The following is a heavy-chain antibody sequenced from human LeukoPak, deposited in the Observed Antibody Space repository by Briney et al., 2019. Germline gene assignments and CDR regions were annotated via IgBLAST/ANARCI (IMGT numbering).Heavy chain of an antibody. CDR1: GGSISSSSYY. Sequence: PSETLSLTCTVSGGSISSSSYYWGWIRQPPGKGLEWIGSIYYSGSTYYNPSLKSRVTISVDTSKNQFSLKLSSVTAADTAVYYCARPTPGGWELPPGGAFDIWGQGTMVTVSS. D-gene: IGHD1-26*01. J-gene: IGHJ3*02. CDR2: IYYSGST. CDR3: ARPTPGGWELPPGGAFDI. V-gene: IGHV4-39*01.